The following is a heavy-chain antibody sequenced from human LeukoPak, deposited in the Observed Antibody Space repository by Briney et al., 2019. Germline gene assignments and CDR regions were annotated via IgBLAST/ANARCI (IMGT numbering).Heavy chain of an antibody. CDR1: GGSISSGDYY. V-gene: IGHV4-30-4*01. CDR2: IYYSGST. D-gene: IGHD6-19*01. J-gene: IGHJ6*02. Sequence: SETLSLTCTVSGGSISSGDYYWSWIRQPPGKGLEWIGYIYYSGSTYYNPSLKSRVTISVDTSKNQFSLKLSSVTAADTAVYYCASYSSGYKYYYSGMDVWGQGTTVTVSS. CDR3: ASYSSGYKYYYSGMDV.